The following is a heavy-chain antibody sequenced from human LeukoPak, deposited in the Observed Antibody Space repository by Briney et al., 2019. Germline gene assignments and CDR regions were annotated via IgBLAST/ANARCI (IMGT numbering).Heavy chain of an antibody. J-gene: IGHJ3*02. CDR3: ARCPLVVPARGAFDI. V-gene: IGHV4-34*01. CDR1: GGSFSGYY. CDR2: INHSGST. D-gene: IGHD2-2*01. Sequence: SETLSLTCAVYGGSFSGYYWSWIRQPPGKGLEWIGEINHSGSTNYNPSLKSRVTISVDTSKNQFSLKLSSVTAADTAVYYCARCPLVVPARGAFDIWGQGTMVTVSS.